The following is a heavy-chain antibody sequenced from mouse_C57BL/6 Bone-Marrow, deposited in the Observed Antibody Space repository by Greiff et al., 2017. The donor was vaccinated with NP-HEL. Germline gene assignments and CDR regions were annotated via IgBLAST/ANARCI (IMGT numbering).Heavy chain of an antibody. CDR3: ARSYYGTP. V-gene: IGHV1-59*01. J-gene: IGHJ2*01. CDR2: IDPSDSYT. D-gene: IGHD1-1*01. Sequence: VKLQQPGAELVRPGTSVKLSCKASGYTFTSYWMHWVKQRPGQGLEWIGVIDPSDSYTNYNQKFKGKATLTVDTSSSTAYMQLSSLTSEDSAVYYCARSYYGTPWGQGTTLTVSS. CDR1: GYTFTSYW.